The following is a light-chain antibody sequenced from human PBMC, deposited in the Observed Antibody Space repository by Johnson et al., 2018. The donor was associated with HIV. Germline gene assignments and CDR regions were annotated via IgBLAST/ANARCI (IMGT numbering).Light chain of an antibody. CDR2: DNN. Sequence: QSVLTQPPSVSAAPGQKVTISCSGSSSNIGNNYVSWYQQLPGTAPKLLIYDNNKRPSGIPDRFPASKSGTSATLGIPGRQTGDEADYYCGTWDNSMSTGGVFGNETKVTVL. CDR1: SSNIGNNY. CDR3: GTWDNSMSTGGV. V-gene: IGLV1-51*01. J-gene: IGLJ1*01.